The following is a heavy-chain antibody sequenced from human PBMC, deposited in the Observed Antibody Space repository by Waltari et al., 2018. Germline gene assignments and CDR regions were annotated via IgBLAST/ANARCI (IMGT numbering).Heavy chain of an antibody. V-gene: IGHV3-30-3*01. CDR1: GVPLRCFP. CDR2: ISNDGTKK. J-gene: IGHJ6*02. D-gene: IGHD2-21*02. CDR3: AREGYDLYSVGMDV. Sequence: QVTLVESGGGVVQPGRSLRLSCAAHGVPLRCFPVHWVRQAPGKGLEWVGVISNDGTKKYYVDSVKGRFTISRDNFKNMVYMQMNSLRREDTALYYCAREGYDLYSVGMDVWGQGTTVTVSS.